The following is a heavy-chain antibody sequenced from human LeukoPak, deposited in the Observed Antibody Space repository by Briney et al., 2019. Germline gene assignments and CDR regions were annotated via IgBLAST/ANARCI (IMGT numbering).Heavy chain of an antibody. Sequence: GASVKVSCKASGYTFTSYGISWVRQAPGQGLEWMGWISAYNGNTDYAQKLQGRVTMTTDTSTSTAYMELRSLRSDDTAVYYCATAAPYMTTVIRGTFDIWGQGTMVTVSS. CDR1: GYTFTSYG. CDR2: ISAYNGNT. J-gene: IGHJ3*02. CDR3: ATAAPYMTTVIRGTFDI. D-gene: IGHD4-17*01. V-gene: IGHV1-18*01.